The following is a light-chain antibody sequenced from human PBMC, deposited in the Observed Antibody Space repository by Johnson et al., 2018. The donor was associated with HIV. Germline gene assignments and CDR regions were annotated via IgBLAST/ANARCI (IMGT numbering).Light chain of an antibody. CDR3: ESWDSSLRAYV. CDR1: SSNIGNNY. Sequence: QSVLTQPPSVSAAPGQKVTISCSGSSSNIGNNYVSWYQQLPGTAPKLLIYDNNKRPSGIPDRFSGSKSGTSATLGITGLQTGDEADYYCESWDSSLRAYVFGTGTKVTVL. CDR2: DNN. J-gene: IGLJ1*01. V-gene: IGLV1-51*01.